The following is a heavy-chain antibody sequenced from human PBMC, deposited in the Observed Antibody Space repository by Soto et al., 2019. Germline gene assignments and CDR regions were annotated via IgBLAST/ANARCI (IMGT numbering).Heavy chain of an antibody. CDR2: ISYDGSNK. Sequence: GGSLRLSCAASGFTFSSYAMHWVRQAPGKGLERVAVISYDGSNKYYADSVKGRFTISRDNSKNTLYLQMNSLRAEDTAVYYCARARIAVAPFDYWGQGTLVTVSS. J-gene: IGHJ4*02. CDR1: GFTFSSYA. D-gene: IGHD6-19*01. V-gene: IGHV3-30-3*01. CDR3: ARARIAVAPFDY.